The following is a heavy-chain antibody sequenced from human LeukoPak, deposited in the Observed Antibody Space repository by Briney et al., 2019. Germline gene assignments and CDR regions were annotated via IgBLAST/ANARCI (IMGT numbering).Heavy chain of an antibody. CDR2: IWYDGSNK. Sequence: GGSLRLSCAASGFTFSSYGMHWVRQAPGKGLEWVAVIWYDGSNKYYADSVKGRFTISRDNSKNTLYLQMNSLRAEDTAVYYCAREGSGYEYGMDVWGQGTTVTVSS. D-gene: IGHD3-10*01. CDR1: GFTFSSYG. J-gene: IGHJ6*02. V-gene: IGHV3-33*08. CDR3: AREGSGYEYGMDV.